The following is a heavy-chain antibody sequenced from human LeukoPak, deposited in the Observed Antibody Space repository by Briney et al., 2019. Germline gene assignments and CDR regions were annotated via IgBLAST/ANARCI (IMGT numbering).Heavy chain of an antibody. D-gene: IGHD3-16*01. CDR3: ARGSNGGAPSPYYFDY. CDR2: IWYDGSNK. Sequence: GGSLRLSCAASGFTFSSYGMHWVRQAPGKGLEWVAVIWYDGSNKYYADSVKGRFTISRDNSKNTLYLQTNSLRAEDTAVYYCARGSNGGAPSPYYFDYWGQGTLVTVSS. J-gene: IGHJ4*02. CDR1: GFTFSSYG. V-gene: IGHV3-33*01.